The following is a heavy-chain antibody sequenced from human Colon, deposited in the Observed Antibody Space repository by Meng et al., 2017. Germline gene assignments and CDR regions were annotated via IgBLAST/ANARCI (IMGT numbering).Heavy chain of an antibody. CDR1: GYTFTAYF. V-gene: IGHV1-2*02. J-gene: IGHJ5*02. Sequence: QLQLLQSGAELKNPGASVKVSCTTSGYTFTAYFIHWVRQAPGQGLEWMGWFNPNSGATNYAQNFQGRVTMTRATSATTAYMELSSLRSDDTAMYYCARGLNPHWFDPWGQGTLVTVSS. CDR2: FNPNSGAT. D-gene: IGHD1-14*01. CDR3: ARGLNPHWFDP.